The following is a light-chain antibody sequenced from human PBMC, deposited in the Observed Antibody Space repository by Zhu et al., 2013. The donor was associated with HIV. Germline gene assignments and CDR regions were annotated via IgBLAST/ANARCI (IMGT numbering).Light chain of an antibody. J-gene: IGKJ1*01. CDR1: QGIRND. Sequence: DIQLTQSPSSLSASVGDRITITCRTSQGIRNDVGWYQQKPGKAPKRLIYGASSLQSGVPSRFSGSGSGREFTLTISSLQPEDFAVYYCQQYNTWPRTFGQGTKVEIK. CDR3: QQYNTWPRT. V-gene: IGKV1-17*01. CDR2: GAS.